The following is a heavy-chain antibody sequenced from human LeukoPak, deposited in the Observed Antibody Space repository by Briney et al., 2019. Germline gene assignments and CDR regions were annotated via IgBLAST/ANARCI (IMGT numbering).Heavy chain of an antibody. V-gene: IGHV4-34*01. CDR1: GGSFGGYY. Sequence: PSETLSLTCAVYGGSFGGYYWSWIRQPPGQGLEWIGEINHSGSTNYNPSLKSRVTISVDTSKNQFSLKLSSVTAADTAVYYCAREELTGYSGYDSGFGYWGQGTLVTVSS. J-gene: IGHJ4*02. D-gene: IGHD5-12*01. CDR3: AREELTGYSGYDSGFGY. CDR2: INHSGST.